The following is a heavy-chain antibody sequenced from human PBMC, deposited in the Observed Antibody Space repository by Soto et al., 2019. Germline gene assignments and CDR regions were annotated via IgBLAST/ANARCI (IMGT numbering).Heavy chain of an antibody. CDR3: ARDRGRSSSWGGYYYYGMDV. J-gene: IGHJ6*02. CDR1: GGSISSYY. CDR2: IYYSGST. V-gene: IGHV4-59*01. Sequence: TSETLSLTCTVSGGSISSYYWSWIRQPPGKGLEWIGYIYYSGSTNYNPSLKSRVTISVDTSKNQFSLKLSSVTAADTAVYYCARDRGRSSSWGGYYYYGMDVWGQGTTVTVSS. D-gene: IGHD6-13*01.